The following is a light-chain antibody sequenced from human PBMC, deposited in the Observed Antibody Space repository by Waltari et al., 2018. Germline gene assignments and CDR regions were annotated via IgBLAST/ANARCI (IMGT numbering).Light chain of an antibody. CDR3: QQYSSFWT. J-gene: IGKJ1*01. Sequence: DIQMPTSPSTLSASVGDSVTITCRASQSISSWLAWFQQKPGKAPKLLIQKASSLESGVPSRFSGSGSWTEFTLTISSLQPDDFATYYCQQYSSFWTFGQGTKVEIK. CDR2: KAS. CDR1: QSISSW. V-gene: IGKV1-5*03.